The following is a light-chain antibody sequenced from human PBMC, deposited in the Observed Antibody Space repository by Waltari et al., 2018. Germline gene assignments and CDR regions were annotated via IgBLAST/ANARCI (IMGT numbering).Light chain of an antibody. CDR1: TPNIGNNY. V-gene: IGLV1-51*01. CDR3: GTWDSSLGIGV. J-gene: IGLJ3*02. Sequence: QSVLTQAPSVSAAPGQKVTISCSGSTPNIGNNYVSWYQQFPGTTPKLLIYKDKRRPSGMPDRFPGSKSGATATLGITGLQTGDEANYYCGTWDSSLGIGVLGGGTRVTVL. CDR2: KDK.